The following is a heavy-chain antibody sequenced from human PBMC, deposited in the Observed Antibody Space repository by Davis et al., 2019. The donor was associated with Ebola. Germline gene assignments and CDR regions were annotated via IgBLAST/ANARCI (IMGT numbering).Heavy chain of an antibody. Sequence: SGPTLVKPTQTLTLTCTFSGFSLSTSGVGVGWIRQPPGKALEWLALIYWDDDKRYSPFLKRRLTITKDTSKNQVVLTMTNMDPVDTATYYCAHTNWYNWKTLGPWYFDYWGQGTLVTVSS. D-gene: IGHD1-20*01. V-gene: IGHV2-5*02. J-gene: IGHJ4*02. CDR2: IYWDDDK. CDR1: GFSLSTSGVG. CDR3: AHTNWYNWKTLGPWYFDY.